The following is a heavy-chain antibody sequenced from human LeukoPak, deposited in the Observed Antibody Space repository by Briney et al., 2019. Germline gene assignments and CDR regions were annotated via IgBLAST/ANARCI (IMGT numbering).Heavy chain of an antibody. J-gene: IGHJ4*02. CDR3: ARVELSNWGSFIGY. CDR1: GYTFTDYY. Sequence: GASVKVSCEASGYTFTDYYMHWVRQAPGQGLEWMGWINPNNDGTKYAQKFQGRVTMTRDTSVSTAYMELSSLRSDDTAVYYCARVELSNWGSFIGYWGQGTLVTVSS. D-gene: IGHD7-27*01. V-gene: IGHV1-2*02. CDR2: INPNNDGT.